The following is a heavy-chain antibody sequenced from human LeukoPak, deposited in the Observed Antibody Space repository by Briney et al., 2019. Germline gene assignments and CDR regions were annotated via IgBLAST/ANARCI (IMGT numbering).Heavy chain of an antibody. CDR2: ISAYNGNT. D-gene: IGHD3-22*01. Sequence: ASVNVSCKASGYTFTSYGISWVRQAPGQGLEWMGWISAYNGNTNYAQKLQGRVTMTTDTSTSTAYMELRSLRSDDTAVYYCARNGYYDSSGDFNYWGQGTLVTVSS. J-gene: IGHJ4*02. CDR3: ARNGYYDSSGDFNY. V-gene: IGHV1-18*01. CDR1: GYTFTSYG.